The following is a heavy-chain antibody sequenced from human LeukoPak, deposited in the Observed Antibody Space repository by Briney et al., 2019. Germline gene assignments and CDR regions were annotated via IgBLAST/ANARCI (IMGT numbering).Heavy chain of an antibody. CDR1: GYSFTTHW. Sequence: GESLKISCQASGYSFTTHWIGWVRQMPGKGLEWMGIIYPGDSDTRYSPSFQGQVTISADKSISTAYLQWSSLKASDTAMYYCARRRFRMWYFDYWGQGTLVTVSS. V-gene: IGHV5-51*01. D-gene: IGHD3-3*01. J-gene: IGHJ4*02. CDR3: ARRRFRMWYFDY. CDR2: IYPGDSDT.